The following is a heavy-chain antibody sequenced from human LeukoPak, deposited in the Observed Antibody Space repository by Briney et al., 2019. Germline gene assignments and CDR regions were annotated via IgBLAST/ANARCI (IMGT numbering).Heavy chain of an antibody. D-gene: IGHD4-23*01. CDR1: GFTVSSNY. CDR2: IYSGGNT. J-gene: IGHJ4*02. V-gene: IGHV3-53*01. CDR3: ARDSSDYGGKGVDY. Sequence: GGSLRLSCAASGFTVSSNYMSWVRQAPGKGLEWVSVIYSGGNTYYADSVKGRFTISRDNSKNTLYPQMNSLRAEDTAVYYCARDSSDYGGKGVDYWGQGTLVTVSS.